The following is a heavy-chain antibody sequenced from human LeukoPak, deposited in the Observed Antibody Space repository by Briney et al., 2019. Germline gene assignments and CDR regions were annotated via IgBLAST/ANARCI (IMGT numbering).Heavy chain of an antibody. V-gene: IGHV3-23*01. CDR2: ISGSGGST. CDR3: AEWNSVYWYFDL. CDR1: GFTFSSYA. J-gene: IGHJ2*01. Sequence: GGSLRLSCAASGFTFSSYAMSWVRQVPGKGLEWVPGISGSGGSTYYADSVKGRFTISRDNSKSTLHLQMNSLRAEDTALYYCAEWNSVYWYFDLWGRGTLVTVSS. D-gene: IGHD1-1*01.